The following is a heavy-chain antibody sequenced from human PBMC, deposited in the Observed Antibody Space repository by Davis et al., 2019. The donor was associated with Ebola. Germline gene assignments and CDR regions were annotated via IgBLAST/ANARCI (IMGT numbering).Heavy chain of an antibody. V-gene: IGHV3-30*18. J-gene: IGHJ4*02. CDR1: GLTFSSYA. Sequence: PGGSLRLSCAASGLTFSSYAMHWVRQVPGKGLEWVAVISYDGSNKYYADSVKGRFTISRDNSKNTLYLQMNSLRAEDTAMYYCAKLLMGQLSHFDYWGQGTLVTVSS. D-gene: IGHD6-6*01. CDR3: AKLLMGQLSHFDY. CDR2: ISYDGSNK.